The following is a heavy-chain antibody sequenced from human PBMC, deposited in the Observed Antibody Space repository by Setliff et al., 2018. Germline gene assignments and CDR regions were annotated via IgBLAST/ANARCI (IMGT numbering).Heavy chain of an antibody. Sequence: PSETLSLTCTVSGGSISSSNYYWGWIRQPPGKGLEWIGNIYYGGSAYYNPSLKSRVTISVDTSKNQFSLKLSSVTAADTAMYYCARILGYCSGGSCYVPYWGQGTLVTSPQ. D-gene: IGHD2-15*01. J-gene: IGHJ4*02. V-gene: IGHV4-39*07. CDR3: ARILGYCSGGSCYVPY. CDR1: GGSISSSNYY. CDR2: IYYGGSA.